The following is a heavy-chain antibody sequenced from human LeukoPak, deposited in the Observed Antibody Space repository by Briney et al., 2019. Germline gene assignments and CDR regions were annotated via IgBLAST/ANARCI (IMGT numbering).Heavy chain of an antibody. CDR2: ISSSSSYI. J-gene: IGHJ4*02. CDR3: ARAEYYDFWSGYYFVAGLIDY. CDR1: GFTFSSYD. Sequence: NPGGSLRPPCVASGFTFSSYDMNWVRQAPGKGLEWVSSISSSSSYIYYADSVKGRLTISRDNAKNSLYLQMNSLRAEDTAVYYCARAEYYDFWSGYYFVAGLIDYWGQGTLVTVSS. V-gene: IGHV3-21*01. D-gene: IGHD3-3*01.